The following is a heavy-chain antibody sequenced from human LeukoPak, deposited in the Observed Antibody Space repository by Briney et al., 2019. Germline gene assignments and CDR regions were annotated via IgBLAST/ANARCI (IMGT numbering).Heavy chain of an antibody. CDR1: GFTFSSYA. CDR2: IIGGGDST. CDR3: ARDLRSAPGPWDYFDY. V-gene: IGHV3-23*01. J-gene: IGHJ4*02. Sequence: PGGSLRLSCAASGFTFSSYAMSWVRQAPGKGLEWVSVIIGGGDSTYYAEVVKGRFMISRDNSKNTLYLEMNSLRAEDTAVYYCARDLRSAPGPWDYFDYWGQGTLVTVSS. D-gene: IGHD6-13*01.